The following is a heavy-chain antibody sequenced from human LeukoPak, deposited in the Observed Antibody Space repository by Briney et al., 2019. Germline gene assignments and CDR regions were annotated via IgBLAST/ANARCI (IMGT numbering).Heavy chain of an antibody. CDR2: ISSSGSTI. CDR3: ARDAYSSGWSYFDY. V-gene: IGHV3-48*03. Sequence: GGSLRLSCAASGFTFSSYEMNWVRQAPGKGLEWVSYISSSGSTIYYADSVKGRFTISRDNAKNSLYLQMNSLRAGDTALYYCARDAYSSGWSYFDYWGQGTLVTVSS. CDR1: GFTFSSYE. J-gene: IGHJ4*02. D-gene: IGHD6-19*01.